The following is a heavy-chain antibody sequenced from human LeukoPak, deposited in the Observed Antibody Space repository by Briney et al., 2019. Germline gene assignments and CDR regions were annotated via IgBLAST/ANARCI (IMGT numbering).Heavy chain of an antibody. Sequence: GASVKVSCKAFGYTFTGYSMHWVRQAPGQGLEWMGWINPNSGSTNYAQKFQGRVTMTRDTSISTAYMEMSRLRSDDTAVYYCARAIMSRGHDYWGQGTLVTVSS. J-gene: IGHJ4*02. D-gene: IGHD3-10*01. V-gene: IGHV1-2*02. CDR2: INPNSGST. CDR1: GYTFTGYS. CDR3: ARAIMSRGHDY.